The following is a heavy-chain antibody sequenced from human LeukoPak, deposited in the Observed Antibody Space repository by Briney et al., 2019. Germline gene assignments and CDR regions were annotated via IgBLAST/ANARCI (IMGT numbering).Heavy chain of an antibody. D-gene: IGHD5-12*01. Sequence: GGSLRLSCAASGFTFSTYNMNWVRQAPGKGLEWVSYISTDSDSIYYADSVKGRFTTSGENAKNSLYLQMNSLRSGDTAVYYCARGGYSGFDVWGQGTVVTVSS. J-gene: IGHJ3*01. CDR2: ISTDSDSI. CDR3: ARGGYSGFDV. V-gene: IGHV3-48*01. CDR1: GFTFSTYN.